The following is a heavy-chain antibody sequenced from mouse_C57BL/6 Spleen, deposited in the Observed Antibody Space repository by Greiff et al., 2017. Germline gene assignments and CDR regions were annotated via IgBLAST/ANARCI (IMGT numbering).Heavy chain of an antibody. D-gene: IGHD1-1*01. Sequence: QVQLQQSGAELVRPGASVTLSCKASGYTFTDYEMHWVKQTPVHGLEWIGAIDPETGGTAYNQKFKGKAILTADKSSSTAYMELRSLTSEDSAVYYCTRFDYGSKGYFDYWGQGTTLTVSS. CDR3: TRFDYGSKGYFDY. J-gene: IGHJ2*01. CDR1: GYTFTDYE. V-gene: IGHV1-15*01. CDR2: IDPETGGT.